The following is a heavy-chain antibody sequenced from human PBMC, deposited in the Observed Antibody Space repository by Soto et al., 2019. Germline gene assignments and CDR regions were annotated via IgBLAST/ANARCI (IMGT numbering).Heavy chain of an antibody. J-gene: IGHJ1*01. CDR1: GGTFSSYA. D-gene: IGHD1-1*01. V-gene: IGHV1-69*01. CDR2: IIPVFGTA. CDR3: ARGWNDFPH. Sequence: QVQLVQSGAEVKKPGSSVKVSCKASGGTFSSYAISWVRQAPGQGLECMGGIIPVFGTANYAQKFPGRVTIKADESTSTVYMELSSLRSEDTAVYYRARGWNDFPHWGQGTLVTVSS.